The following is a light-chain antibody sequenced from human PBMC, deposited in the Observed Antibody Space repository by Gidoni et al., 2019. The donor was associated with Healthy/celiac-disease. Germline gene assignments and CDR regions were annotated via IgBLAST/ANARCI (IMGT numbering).Light chain of an antibody. J-gene: IGKJ4*01. CDR2: DAS. CDR1: QNVSSS. Sequence: EFVLTHSPATLSLSPGERATLSCRASQNVSSSLAWYQQKPGQAARLLIYDASNRATSIPARFSSSGSGTDFTLTISSIEHEDFAVYYCQQRSNWHPLTFGGGTKVEIK. V-gene: IGKV3-11*01. CDR3: QQRSNWHPLT.